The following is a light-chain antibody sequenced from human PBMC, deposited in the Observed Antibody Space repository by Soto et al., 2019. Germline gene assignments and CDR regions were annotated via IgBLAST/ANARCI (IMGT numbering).Light chain of an antibody. Sequence: EIVLTQSPGTLSLSPGERATLSCRASQSVSSSYLAWYQQKPGQAPRLLIYGASGRATGIPHRFSGSGSGSDFNLTISRREPEDVAVSYCQQYGSATSFTFGPGTKVDIK. CDR3: QQYGSATSFT. J-gene: IGKJ3*01. V-gene: IGKV3-20*01. CDR2: GAS. CDR1: QSVSSSY.